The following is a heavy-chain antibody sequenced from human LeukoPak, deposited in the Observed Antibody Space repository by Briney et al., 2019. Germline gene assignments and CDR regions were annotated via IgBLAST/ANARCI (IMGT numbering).Heavy chain of an antibody. J-gene: IGHJ4*02. CDR1: GYTFTDYN. Sequence: ASVKVSCKASGYTFTDYNMHWVRQAPGQGLEWMGWINPNSGGTNYAQKFQGRVTMTRDTSISTAYMELSRLRSDDTAVYYCARRALAATGDYWGQGTLVTVSS. CDR2: INPNSGGT. CDR3: ARRALAATGDY. D-gene: IGHD6-13*01. V-gene: IGHV1-2*02.